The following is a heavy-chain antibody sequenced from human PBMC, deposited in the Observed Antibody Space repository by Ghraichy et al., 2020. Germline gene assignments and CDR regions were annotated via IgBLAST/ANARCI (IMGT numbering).Heavy chain of an antibody. D-gene: IGHD2-15*01. CDR2: INPSGGST. J-gene: IGHJ6*02. CDR3: ARGYCSGGSCYLSRPYYYYGMDV. Sequence: ASLKVSCKASGYTFTSYYMHWVRQAPGQGLEWMGIINPSGGSTSYAQKFQGRVTMTRDTSTSTVYMELSSLRSEDTAVYYCARGYCSGGSCYLSRPYYYYGMDVWGQGTTVTVSS. CDR1: GYTFTSYY. V-gene: IGHV1-46*03.